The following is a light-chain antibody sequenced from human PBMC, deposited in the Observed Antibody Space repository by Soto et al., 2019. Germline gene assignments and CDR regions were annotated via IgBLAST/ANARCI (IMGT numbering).Light chain of an antibody. Sequence: DIQMTQSPSSLSASVWDRVTITCRASQGSSICLACYQQKPGKVPKVLIYAASTLQSGVPSRFNDSGSGTEFTLNISRLQPEDVATYYCQKYHSAPRTFGQGPKVEI. CDR3: QKYHSAPRT. V-gene: IGKV1-27*01. CDR2: AAS. J-gene: IGKJ1*01. CDR1: QGSSIC.